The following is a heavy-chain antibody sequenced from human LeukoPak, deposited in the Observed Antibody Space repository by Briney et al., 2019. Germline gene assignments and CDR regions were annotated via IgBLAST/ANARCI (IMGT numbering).Heavy chain of an antibody. D-gene: IGHD5-24*01. V-gene: IGHV3-74*01. J-gene: IGHJ4*02. Sequence: GGSLRLSCAASGFTFSSYWMHWVRQAPGKGLVWVSRINSDGSSTSYADSVKGRFTISRDNAKNTLYLQMNSLRAGDTAVYYCARVKEMATKTLDYWGQGTLVTVSS. CDR2: INSDGSST. CDR3: ARVKEMATKTLDY. CDR1: GFTFSSYW.